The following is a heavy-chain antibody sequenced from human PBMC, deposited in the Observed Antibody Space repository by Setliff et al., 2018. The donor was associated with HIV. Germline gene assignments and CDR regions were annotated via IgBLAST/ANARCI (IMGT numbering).Heavy chain of an antibody. Sequence: SETLSLTCTVSGGSISSGSYSWSWIRQPAGKGLEWMGSIYYSGSTNYNPSLKSRVTISLDTSKNQFSLKLSSVTAADTAVYYCAREEDYNFWSGYDWFDPWGQGTLVTVSS. V-gene: IGHV4-61*10. J-gene: IGHJ5*02. CDR3: AREEDYNFWSGYDWFDP. D-gene: IGHD3-3*01. CDR2: IYYSGST. CDR1: GGSISSGSYS.